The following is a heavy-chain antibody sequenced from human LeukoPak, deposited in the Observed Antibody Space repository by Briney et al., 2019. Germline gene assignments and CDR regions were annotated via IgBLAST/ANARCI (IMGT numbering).Heavy chain of an antibody. J-gene: IGHJ6*02. CDR1: AGSISSYY. Sequence: PSETLSLTCTVSAGSISSYYWSWMRQPPGKGLEWMGYIYSSGSTNYNPSLKSRVTISVDTSKNQFSLKLSSVTAAGTAVYYCARVDEGGYYYYGMDVWGQGTTVTVSS. D-gene: IGHD3-16*01. CDR3: ARVDEGGYYYYGMDV. V-gene: IGHV4-59*01. CDR2: IYSSGST.